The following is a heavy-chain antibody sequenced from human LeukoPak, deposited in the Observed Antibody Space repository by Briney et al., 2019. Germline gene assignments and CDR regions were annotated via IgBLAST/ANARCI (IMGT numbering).Heavy chain of an antibody. CDR2: ISYDGSNK. Sequence: GGSLRLSCAAPGFTFSSYGMHWVRQAPGKGLEWVAVISYDGSNKYYADSVKGRFTISRDNSKNTLYLQMNSLRAEDTAMYYCAKDSTTVTTSMGEAFDIWGQGTMVTVSS. CDR3: AKDSTTVTTSMGEAFDI. V-gene: IGHV3-30*18. J-gene: IGHJ3*02. D-gene: IGHD4-17*01. CDR1: GFTFSSYG.